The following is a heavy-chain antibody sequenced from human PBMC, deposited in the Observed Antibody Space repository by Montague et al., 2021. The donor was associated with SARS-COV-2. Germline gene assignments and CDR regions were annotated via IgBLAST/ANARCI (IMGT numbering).Heavy chain of an antibody. CDR1: GGSISSYY. J-gene: IGHJ2*01. CDR3: ARASIPMVRGVTRWHFDL. D-gene: IGHD3-10*01. V-gene: IGHV4-59*13. Sequence: SETLSLTCTVSGGSISSYYWSWIRQPPGKGLEWIGYIYYSGSTNYNPSLKSRVTISVDTSKNQFSLKLSSVTAADTAVYYCARASIPMVRGVTRWHFDLWGRGTLVTVSS. CDR2: IYYSGST.